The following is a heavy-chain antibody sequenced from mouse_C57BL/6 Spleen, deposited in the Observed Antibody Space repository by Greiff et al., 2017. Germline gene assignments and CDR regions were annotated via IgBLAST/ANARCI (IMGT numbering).Heavy chain of an antibody. V-gene: IGHV1-82*01. D-gene: IGHD2-3*01. J-gene: IGHJ3*01. Sequence: QVQLQQSGPELVKPGASVKISCKASGYAFSSSWMNWVKQRPGKGLEWIGRIYPGDGDTNYNGKFKGKATLTADKSSSTAYMQLSSLTSEDSAVYFCARWGDDGIFFAYWGQGTLVTVSA. CDR3: ARWGDDGIFFAY. CDR1: GYAFSSSW. CDR2: IYPGDGDT.